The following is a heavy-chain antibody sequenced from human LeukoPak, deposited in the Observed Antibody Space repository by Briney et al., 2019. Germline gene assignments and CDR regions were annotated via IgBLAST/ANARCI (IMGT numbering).Heavy chain of an antibody. D-gene: IGHD5-18*01. V-gene: IGHV4-59*01. CDR2: IYYSGST. CDR1: GGSISSYY. CDR3: ARSLISGYRYYYYYMDV. Sequence: SETLSLTCTVSGGSISSYYWSWIRQPPGKGLEWIGYIYYSGSTNYNPSLKSRVTISVDTSKNQFSLKLSSVTAADTAAYYCARSLISGYRYYYYYMDVWGKGTTVTVSS. J-gene: IGHJ6*03.